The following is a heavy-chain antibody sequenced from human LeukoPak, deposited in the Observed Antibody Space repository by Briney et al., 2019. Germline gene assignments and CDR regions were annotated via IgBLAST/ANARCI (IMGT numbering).Heavy chain of an antibody. V-gene: IGHV4-34*01. D-gene: IGHD3-22*01. J-gene: IGHJ6*02. CDR2: INHSGST. CDR3: ARGLDYYDSSGYRSEGNGMDV. Sequence: PSETLSLICAVYGGSFSGYYWSWIRQPPGKGLEWIGEINHSGSTNYNPSLKSRVTISVDTSKNQFSLKLSSVTAADTAVYYCARGLDYYDSSGYRSEGNGMDVRGQGTTVTISS. CDR1: GGSFSGYY.